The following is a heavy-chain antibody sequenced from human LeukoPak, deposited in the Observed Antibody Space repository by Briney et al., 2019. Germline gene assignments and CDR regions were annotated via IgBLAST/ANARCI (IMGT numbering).Heavy chain of an antibody. CDR1: GFTFSSYA. V-gene: IGHV3-23*01. CDR2: ISSSDGST. D-gene: IGHD2-15*01. Sequence: QSGGSLRLSCAASGFTFSSYAMNWVRQAPGKGLEWVSSISSSDGSTYYADSVKGRFTISRDNSKNTLYLQMNSLRAEDTAVYFCANYRTTPASRSFDYWGQGTLLTVSS. J-gene: IGHJ4*02. CDR3: ANYRTTPASRSFDY.